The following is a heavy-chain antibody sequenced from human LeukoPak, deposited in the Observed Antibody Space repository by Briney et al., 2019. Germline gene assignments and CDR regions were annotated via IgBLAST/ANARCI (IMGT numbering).Heavy chain of an antibody. Sequence: GGSLRLSCAASGFTFSSYSMNWVRQAPGKGLEWVSSISSSSSYIYYADSVKGRFTISRDNAKNSLYLQMNSLRAEDTAEYYCARQGSYYPADFDYWGQGTLVTVSS. CDR1: GFTFSSYS. CDR2: ISSSSSYI. CDR3: ARQGSYYPADFDY. J-gene: IGHJ4*02. V-gene: IGHV3-21*01. D-gene: IGHD3-22*01.